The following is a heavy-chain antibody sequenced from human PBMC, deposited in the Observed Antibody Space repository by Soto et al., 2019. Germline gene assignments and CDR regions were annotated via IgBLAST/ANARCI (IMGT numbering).Heavy chain of an antibody. V-gene: IGHV3-23*01. CDR2: ISGSGSST. Sequence: GGSLRLSCVGSGFTFSPRAMGWVRQAPGKGLEWVSSISGSGSSTYYADSVKGRFTISRDNSKNTLFLQMNSLRADDTGVYFCARDASSAFDWLFFFFDYWGQGTTVTVSS. CDR1: GFTFSPRA. CDR3: ARDASSAFDWLFFFFDY. J-gene: IGHJ4*02. D-gene: IGHD3-9*01.